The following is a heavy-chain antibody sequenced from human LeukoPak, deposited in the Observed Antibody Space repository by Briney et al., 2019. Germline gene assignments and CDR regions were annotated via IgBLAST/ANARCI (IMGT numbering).Heavy chain of an antibody. J-gene: IGHJ4*02. CDR1: GYTFTSYG. CDR2: ISAYNGNT. Sequence: ASVKVSCKASGYTFTSYGISWVRQAPGQGLEWMGWISAYNGNTNYAQKLQGRVTMTTDTSTCTAYMELRSLRSDDTAVYYCARDEDIWFGECHFDYWGQGTLVTVSS. CDR3: ARDEDIWFGECHFDY. D-gene: IGHD3-10*01. V-gene: IGHV1-18*04.